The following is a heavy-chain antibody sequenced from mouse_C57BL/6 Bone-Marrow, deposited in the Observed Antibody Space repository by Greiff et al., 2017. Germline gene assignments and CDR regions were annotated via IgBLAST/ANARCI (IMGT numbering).Heavy chain of an antibody. J-gene: IGHJ3*01. V-gene: IGHV1-55*01. D-gene: IGHD2-3*01. CDR3: ALYDGYRAY. Sequence: QVQLQQPGAELVKPGASVKMSCKASGYTFTSYWITWVKQRPGQGLEWIGDIYPGSGSTNYNEKFKSKATLSVYTSSSTAYMQLSSLTTEDSAVYYCALYDGYRAYWGQGTLVTVSA. CDR1: GYTFTSYW. CDR2: IYPGSGST.